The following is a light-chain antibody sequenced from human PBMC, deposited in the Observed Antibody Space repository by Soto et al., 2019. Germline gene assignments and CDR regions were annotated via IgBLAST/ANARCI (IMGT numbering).Light chain of an antibody. J-gene: IGKJ4*01. Sequence: DIQMTQSPSSLSASVGDRVIITCQASQDISNYLNWYQKKPGKAPKLLIYDVFNLEAGVTSRFSGRGSGTNFTLNISSLQPEDIATYYCQQYDNLFFSFGGGTRVEIK. V-gene: IGKV1-33*01. CDR1: QDISNY. CDR2: DVF. CDR3: QQYDNLFFS.